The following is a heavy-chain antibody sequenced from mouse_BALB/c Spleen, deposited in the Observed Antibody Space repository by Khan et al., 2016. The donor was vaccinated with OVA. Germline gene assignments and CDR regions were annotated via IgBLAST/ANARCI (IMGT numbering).Heavy chain of an antibody. J-gene: IGHJ2*01. CDR3: TRGGAARATWDYFDY. CDR1: GYTFTNYW. D-gene: IGHD3-1*01. V-gene: IGHV1-63*02. CDR2: TYPGGGYT. Sequence: QVQLQQSGAELVRPGTSVKMSCKAAGYTFTNYWIGWVKQRPGHGLEWIGDTYPGGGYTNYNEKFKGKATLTADTSSSTAYMQLSGLTSEDSAIYYCTRGGAARATWDYFDYWGQGTTLTVSS.